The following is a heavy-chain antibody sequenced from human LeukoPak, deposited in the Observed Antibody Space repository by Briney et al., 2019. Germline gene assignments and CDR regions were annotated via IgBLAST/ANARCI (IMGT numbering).Heavy chain of an antibody. CDR3: ARVPVAVTPHFDY. J-gene: IGHJ4*02. V-gene: IGHV4-39*07. CDR1: GGSISSSSYY. Sequence: SETLSLTCTVSGGSISSSSYYWGWIRQPPGKGLEWIGGIYYSGSTYYNPSLKSRVTISVDTSKNQFSLKLSSVTAADTAVYYCARVPVAVTPHFDYWGQGTLVTVSS. D-gene: IGHD6-19*01. CDR2: IYYSGST.